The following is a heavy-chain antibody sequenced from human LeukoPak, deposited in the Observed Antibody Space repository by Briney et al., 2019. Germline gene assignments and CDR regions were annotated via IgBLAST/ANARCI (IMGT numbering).Heavy chain of an antibody. D-gene: IGHD3-9*01. CDR2: ISAYNGNT. CDR3: ARGVDILTGYYYYYYMDV. J-gene: IGHJ6*03. V-gene: IGHV1-18*01. Sequence: GASVKVSCKASGYTFTSYGISWVRQAPGQGLEWMGWISAYNGNTNYAQKLQGRVTMTTDTSTSTAYMELRSLRSDDTAVYYCARGVDILTGYYYYYYMDVWGKGTTVTVSS. CDR1: GYTFTSYG.